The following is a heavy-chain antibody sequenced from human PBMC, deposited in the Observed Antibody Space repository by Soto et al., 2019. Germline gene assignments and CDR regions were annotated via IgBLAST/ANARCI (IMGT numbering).Heavy chain of an antibody. Sequence: SLRLSCAASGFTFSSYGMHWVRQAPGKGLEWVAVIWYDGSNKYYADSVKGRFTISRDNSKNTLYLQMNSLRAEDTAVYYCARDSSIGYSTFDYWGQGTLVTVSS. V-gene: IGHV3-33*01. CDR2: IWYDGSNK. J-gene: IGHJ4*02. CDR3: ARDSSIGYSTFDY. D-gene: IGHD3-22*01. CDR1: GFTFSSYG.